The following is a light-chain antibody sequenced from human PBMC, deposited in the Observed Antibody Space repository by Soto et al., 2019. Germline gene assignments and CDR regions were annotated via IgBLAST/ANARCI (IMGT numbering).Light chain of an antibody. Sequence: QSALTQPASVSGSPGQSITISCTGTSSDVGGYNYVSWYQQHPGKVPKLMMFDVNNRPSGVSNRFSGSKSGNTASLTISGLQAEDEADYFCGSYASGSVYVFGTGTKLTVL. J-gene: IGLJ1*01. CDR2: DVN. CDR1: SSDVGGYNY. V-gene: IGLV2-14*01. CDR3: GSYASGSVYV.